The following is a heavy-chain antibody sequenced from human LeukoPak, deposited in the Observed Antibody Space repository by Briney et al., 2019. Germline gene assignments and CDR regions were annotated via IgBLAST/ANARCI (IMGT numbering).Heavy chain of an antibody. CDR1: GFTFSSYS. CDR2: ISISSSYI. V-gene: IGHV3-21*01. J-gene: IGHJ4*02. D-gene: IGHD3-10*01. CDR3: ARDVVGYYYGSGSYYPDY. Sequence: GGSLRLSCASSGFTFSSYSMNWVRQAPAKGLEWVSSISISSSYIYYADSVKGRFTISRDNPKNSLYLQMNSLRAEDTAVYYCARDVVGYYYGSGSYYPDYWGQGTLVTVSS.